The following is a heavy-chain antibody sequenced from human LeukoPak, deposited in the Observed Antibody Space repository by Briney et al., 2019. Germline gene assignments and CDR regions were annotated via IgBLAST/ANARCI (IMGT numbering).Heavy chain of an antibody. J-gene: IGHJ3*02. CDR2: IYSGGST. CDR3: ARHSRSGSGGYENAFDI. CDR1: GGSISSSSYY. Sequence: SETLSLTCAVSGGSISSSSYYWGWIRQSPGKGLEWIGNIYSGGSTYYTPSLKSRVTISVDTSKNQFSLKLSSVTAADTAIYFCARHSRSGSGGYENAFDIWGQGTMVTVSS. V-gene: IGHV4-39*01. D-gene: IGHD5-12*01.